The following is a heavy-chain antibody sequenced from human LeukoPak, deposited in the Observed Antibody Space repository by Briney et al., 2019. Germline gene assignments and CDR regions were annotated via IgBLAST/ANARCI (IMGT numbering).Heavy chain of an antibody. J-gene: IGHJ4*02. Sequence: PGRSLRLSCAASGFTFSSYGMHWVRQAPGKGLEWVAVISYDGSNKYYADSVKGRFTISRDNPKNTLYLQMNSLRAENTAVYYCAKDLAVAGLFDYWGQGTLVTVSS. D-gene: IGHD6-19*01. V-gene: IGHV3-30*18. CDR1: GFTFSSYG. CDR3: AKDLAVAGLFDY. CDR2: ISYDGSNK.